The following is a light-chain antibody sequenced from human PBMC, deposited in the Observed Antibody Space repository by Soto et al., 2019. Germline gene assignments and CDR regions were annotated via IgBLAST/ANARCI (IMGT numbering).Light chain of an antibody. CDR3: QQYNNWPQT. J-gene: IGKJ1*01. CDR1: QSLRSS. CDR2: DAS. V-gene: IGKV3-15*01. Sequence: EIVLTQSPATLSLSPGDRATLSCRASQSLRSSLAWYQQKPGQAPRLLIYDASTRATGIPARFSGSGSGTDCTLTISGLQSEDFAVYYCQQYNNWPQTFGQGTKVDIK.